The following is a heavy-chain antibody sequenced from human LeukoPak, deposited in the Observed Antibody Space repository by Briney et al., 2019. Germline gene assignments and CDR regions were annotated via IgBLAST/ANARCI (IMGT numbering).Heavy chain of an antibody. CDR1: GGSISSYY. Sequence: SETLSLTYTVSGGSISSYYWSWIRRPPGKGLEWSGCIYYSGSTNYNPSLKSRVTISVDTSKNQFSLKLSSVTAADTAVYYCARLGPLMVRGVLRFNWFDPWGQGTLVTVSS. J-gene: IGHJ5*02. CDR2: IYYSGST. CDR3: ARLGPLMVRGVLRFNWFDP. V-gene: IGHV4-59*08. D-gene: IGHD3-10*01.